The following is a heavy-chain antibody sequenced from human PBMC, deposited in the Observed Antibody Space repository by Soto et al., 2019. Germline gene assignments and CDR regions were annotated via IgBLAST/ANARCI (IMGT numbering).Heavy chain of an antibody. Sequence: QVQLVQSGAEVRKPGSSVKVSCKASGGTFSRHAISWVRQAPGQWLEWMGGIIPIFGTAKHAQKFQGRVTIIADESTITVYMEWSRLRSEDTAMYYCARGWGYDSNDYYYAYWGQGTLLIVSS. J-gene: IGHJ4*02. CDR3: ARGWGYDSNDYYYAY. CDR1: GGTFSRHA. V-gene: IGHV1-69*01. CDR2: IIPIFGTA. D-gene: IGHD3-22*01.